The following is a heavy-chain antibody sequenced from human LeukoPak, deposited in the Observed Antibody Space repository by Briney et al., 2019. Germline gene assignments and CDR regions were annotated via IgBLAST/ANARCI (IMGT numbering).Heavy chain of an antibody. J-gene: IGHJ5*02. Sequence: PSETLSLTCTVSGGSISSASYYWSWIRQPAGKGLQWIGRIYTSGSTYYNPSLKSRVTISVDTSKNQFSLKLSSVTAADTAVYYCARVGGWGITMVRGMNWFDPWGQGTLVTVSS. D-gene: IGHD3-10*01. CDR1: GGSISSASYY. CDR3: ARVGGWGITMVRGMNWFDP. CDR2: IYTSGST. V-gene: IGHV4-61*02.